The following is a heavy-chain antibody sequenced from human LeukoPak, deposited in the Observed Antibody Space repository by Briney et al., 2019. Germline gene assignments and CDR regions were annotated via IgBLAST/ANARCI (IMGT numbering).Heavy chain of an antibody. J-gene: IGHJ6*02. V-gene: IGHV1-69*13. D-gene: IGHD2-8*02. CDR2: IIPIFGPT. Sequence: SVKVSCKASGGTFSNDAISWMRQAPGQGLEWMGGIIPIFGPTNYAQNFKGRVTITADESMSTTYMEVSSLRSEDTAVYYCARESWSPPYYYFGLDVWGQGTTVTVSS. CDR1: GGTFSNDA. CDR3: ARESWSPPYYYFGLDV.